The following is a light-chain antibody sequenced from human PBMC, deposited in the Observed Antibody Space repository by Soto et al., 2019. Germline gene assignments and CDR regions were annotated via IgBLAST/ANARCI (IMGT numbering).Light chain of an antibody. J-gene: IGKJ1*01. CDR1: QGISNY. CDR3: QLYGTSPKP. V-gene: IGKV1-27*01. Sequence: DIKMTQSPSSLSASVGDRVTITCRASQGISNYLAWYQQKPGKVPKLLIYAASTRATGIPDRFSGSGSGTDFTLSISRLEPEDFAVYYCQLYGTSPKPFGQGTKVDIK. CDR2: AAS.